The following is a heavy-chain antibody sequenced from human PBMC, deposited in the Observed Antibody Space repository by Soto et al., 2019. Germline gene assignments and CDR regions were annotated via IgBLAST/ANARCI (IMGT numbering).Heavy chain of an antibody. D-gene: IGHD2-21*02. V-gene: IGHV4-39*01. CDR2: IYYSGST. Sequence: LSLTCTVTGDSISSRSYYWGWIRQPPGKGLEWIGSIYYSGSTYNNPSLRSRVSMSIDTSKDQFSLKLKSVTAADTALYFCARQRTSVVTQAYFDVWGPGPLVTVSS. J-gene: IGHJ4*02. CDR1: GDSISSRSYY. CDR3: ARQRTSVVTQAYFDV.